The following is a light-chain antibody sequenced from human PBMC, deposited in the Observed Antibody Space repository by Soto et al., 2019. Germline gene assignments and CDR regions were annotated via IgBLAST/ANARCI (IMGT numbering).Light chain of an antibody. Sequence: DIQMTQSPSSLSASVGDRVTITCRASQSISGYLNWFQQKPGKAPKLLIYAASSLHSGVPSRFSGSGSGTDFTLTIGSLHPEDFATYYCQQSYTTPRTFGQGTKVDIK. J-gene: IGKJ1*01. V-gene: IGKV1-39*01. CDR2: AAS. CDR1: QSISGY. CDR3: QQSYTTPRT.